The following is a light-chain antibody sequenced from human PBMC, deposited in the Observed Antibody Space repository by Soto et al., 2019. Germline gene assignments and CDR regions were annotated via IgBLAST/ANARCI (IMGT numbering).Light chain of an antibody. CDR3: QQVNSYPIT. Sequence: DIQLTQSPSFLSASIGDRVTITCRASQGISSYLAWYQQKPGKAPQLLIYAASTLESGVPSRFSGSGSGTEFTLTISSLQPEDFATYYGQQVNSYPITFGQGTRLEIK. CDR1: QGISSY. J-gene: IGKJ5*01. V-gene: IGKV1-9*01. CDR2: AAS.